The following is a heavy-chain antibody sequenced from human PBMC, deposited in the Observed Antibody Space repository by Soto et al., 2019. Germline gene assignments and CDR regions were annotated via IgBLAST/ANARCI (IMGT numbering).Heavy chain of an antibody. CDR3: ARELPDSGYDPSFDY. D-gene: IGHD5-12*01. Sequence: SETLSLTCAVYGGSFSGYYWGWIRQPPGKGLEWIGEINHSGGTNYNPSLKSRVTISVDTSKNQFSLKLSSVTAADTAVYYCARELPDSGYDPSFDYWGQGTLVTVSS. CDR2: INHSGGT. CDR1: GGSFSGYY. V-gene: IGHV4-34*01. J-gene: IGHJ4*02.